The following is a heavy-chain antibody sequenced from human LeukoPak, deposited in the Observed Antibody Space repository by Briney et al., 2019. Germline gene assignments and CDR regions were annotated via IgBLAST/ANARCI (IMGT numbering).Heavy chain of an antibody. J-gene: IGHJ4*02. V-gene: IGHV4-31*03. CDR1: GGSISSGGYY. CDR3: ARDYGGRIDY. D-gene: IGHD4-23*01. CDR2: IYYSGST. Sequence: SETLSLTCTVSGGSISSGGYYWSWIRQHPGKGLEWIGYIYYSGSTYYNPSLKSRVTISVDTSKNQFSLKLSSVTAADTAVYYCARDYGGRIDYWGQGTLVTVSS.